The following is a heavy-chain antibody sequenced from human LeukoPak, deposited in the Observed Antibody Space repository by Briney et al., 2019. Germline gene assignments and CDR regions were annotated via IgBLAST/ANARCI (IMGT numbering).Heavy chain of an antibody. D-gene: IGHD5-24*01. V-gene: IGHV1-69*05. CDR3: ARVSMGHDAFDI. CDR1: GGTFSSYA. Sequence: ASVKVSCKASGGTFSSYAISWVRQAPGQGLEWMGGIIPIFGTANYAQKFQGRVTMTTDTSTSTAYMELRSLRSDDTAVYYCARVSMGHDAFDIWGQGTMVTVSS. J-gene: IGHJ3*02. CDR2: IIPIFGTA.